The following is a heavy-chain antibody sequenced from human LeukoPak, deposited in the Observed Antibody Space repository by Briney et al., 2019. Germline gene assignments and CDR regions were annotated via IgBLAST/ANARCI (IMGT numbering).Heavy chain of an antibody. CDR1: GFTVSSNY. V-gene: IGHV3-53*01. J-gene: IGHJ5*02. Sequence: PGGSLRLSCAASGFTVSSNYMSWVRQAPGKGLGWVSVIYSGGSTYYADSVKGRFTISRDNSKNTLYLQMNSLRAEDTAVYYCARYRGYCSSTSCFNWFDPWGQGTLVTVSS. CDR2: IYSGGST. D-gene: IGHD2-2*01. CDR3: ARYRGYCSSTSCFNWFDP.